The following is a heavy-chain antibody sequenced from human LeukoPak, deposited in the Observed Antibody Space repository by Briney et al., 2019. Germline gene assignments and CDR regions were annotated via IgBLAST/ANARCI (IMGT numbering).Heavy chain of an antibody. CDR1: GFTFDDYG. CDR2: INWNGGST. J-gene: IGHJ6*03. V-gene: IGHV3-20*04. Sequence: GGSLRLSCAASGFTFDDYGMSWVRQAPGKGLEWVSSINWNGGSTGYADSVKGRFTISRDNAKNSLYLQMNSLGAEDTALYYCARVVRLAYCGGDCYDGYYYMDVWGKGTTVTVSS. D-gene: IGHD2-21*01. CDR3: ARVVRLAYCGGDCYDGYYYMDV.